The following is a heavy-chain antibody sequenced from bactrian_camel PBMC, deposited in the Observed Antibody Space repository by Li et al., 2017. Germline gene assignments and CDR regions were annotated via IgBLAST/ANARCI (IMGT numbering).Heavy chain of an antibody. V-gene: IGHV3S10*01. CDR2: ISADGMT. J-gene: IGHJ4*01. CDR1: RFTSNRCG. Sequence: DVQLVESGGRSVQAGGSLRLSCTAPRFTSNRCGMNWYRQTAGNQRGWVSSISADGMTGYADVVKGRFTISTDTVKDTVYLQMNSLKPEGTAMYSCRTDGPGGGWFCRLGDAGPGTQVTVS. D-gene: IGHD1*01.